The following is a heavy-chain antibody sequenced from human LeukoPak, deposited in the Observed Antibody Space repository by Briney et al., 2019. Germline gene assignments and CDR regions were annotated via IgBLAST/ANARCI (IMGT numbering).Heavy chain of an antibody. V-gene: IGHV4-31*03. Sequence: PSETLSLTCTVSGGSINKGGYYWSWIRQHPGKGLEWIGYIYYSGSTYYNPSLESRVTISVDTSKNQFSLKVSSVTAADTAVYYCARRGASSSEEYWGQGTLVIVSS. J-gene: IGHJ4*02. CDR3: ARRGASSSEEY. CDR2: IYYSGST. D-gene: IGHD6-6*01. CDR1: GGSINKGGYY.